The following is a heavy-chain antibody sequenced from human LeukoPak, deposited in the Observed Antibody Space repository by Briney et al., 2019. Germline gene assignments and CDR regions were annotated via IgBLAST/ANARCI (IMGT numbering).Heavy chain of an antibody. Sequence: SETLSLTCTVSGGSISSSSYYWGWIRQPPGKGLEWIGSIYYSGSTYYNPSLKSRVTISVDTSKNQFSLKLSSVTAADTAVYYCARGTMIEGDAFDIWGQGTMVTVSS. D-gene: IGHD3-22*01. CDR2: IYYSGST. V-gene: IGHV4-39*07. J-gene: IGHJ3*02. CDR3: ARGTMIEGDAFDI. CDR1: GGSISSSSYY.